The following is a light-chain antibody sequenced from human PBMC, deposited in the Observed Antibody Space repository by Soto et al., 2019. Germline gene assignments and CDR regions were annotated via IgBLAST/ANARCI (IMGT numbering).Light chain of an antibody. J-gene: IGLJ1*01. V-gene: IGLV1-44*01. CDR1: SSNIGSNT. CDR3: AAWDDSLNGYV. Sequence: HSVLTQPPSASGTPGQRVTISCSGSSSNIGSNTVNWYQQLPGTAPKLLIYSNNQRPSGVPDRFSGSKSGTSASLAISGLQSEDEADYYCAAWDDSLNGYVFGTGTKVNVL. CDR2: SNN.